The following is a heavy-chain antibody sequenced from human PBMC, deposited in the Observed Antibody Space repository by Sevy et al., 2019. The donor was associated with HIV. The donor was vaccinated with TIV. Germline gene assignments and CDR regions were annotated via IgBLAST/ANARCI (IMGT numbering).Heavy chain of an antibody. CDR3: ARGLPISVTGPAYFDS. Sequence: SETLSLTCTVAGGSLNSGNSYWSWIRQPAGKGLEWIGRIYASWSTYYNPSLKSRSTMSIDTSRNQFSLGLISVTAADSATYFCARGLPISVTGPAYFDSWGQGILVTVSS. J-gene: IGHJ4*02. D-gene: IGHD6-19*01. CDR2: IYASWST. V-gene: IGHV4-61*02. CDR1: GGSLNSGNSY.